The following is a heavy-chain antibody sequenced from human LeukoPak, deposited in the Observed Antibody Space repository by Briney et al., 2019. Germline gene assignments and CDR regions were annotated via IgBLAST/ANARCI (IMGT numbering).Heavy chain of an antibody. V-gene: IGHV3-30*18. D-gene: IGHD6-19*01. CDR3: AKDVAVAAQYFQH. CDR2: ISYDGSNK. CDR1: GFTFSTYT. Sequence: QTGGSLRLSCVASGFTFSTYTMNWVRQAPGKGLEWVAVISYDGSNKYYADSVKGRFTISRDNSKNTLYLQMNSLRAEDTAVYYCAKDVAVAAQYFQHWGQGTLVTVSS. J-gene: IGHJ1*01.